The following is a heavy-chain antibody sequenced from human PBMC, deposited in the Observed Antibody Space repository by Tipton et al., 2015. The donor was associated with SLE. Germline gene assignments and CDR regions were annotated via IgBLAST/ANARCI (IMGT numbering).Heavy chain of an antibody. D-gene: IGHD6-6*01. CDR2: ISWNSGRI. J-gene: IGHJ4*02. V-gene: IGHV3-9*01. Sequence: QLVQSGGGLVQPGRSLRLSCVASGFNFGNYAMHWVRQAPGKGLEWVSGISWNSGRIGYADSVKGRFTISRDNAKNSLYLQMNSLRAEDTAVYYCARDQDRSSSGGRTYFDYWGQGTLVTVSS. CDR1: GFNFGNYA. CDR3: ARDQDRSSSGGRTYFDY.